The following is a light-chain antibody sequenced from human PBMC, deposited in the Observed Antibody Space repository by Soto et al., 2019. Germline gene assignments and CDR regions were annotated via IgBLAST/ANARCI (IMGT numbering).Light chain of an antibody. CDR3: QQYANWPKT. Sequence: EIVLTQSPGTLSLSPWERATLSCRASQSVSSSLAWYQQKSGQGPRLLIYGAFTRAAGVPARFSGSGSGTEFTLTISSLQSEHSAVYFCQQYANWPKTFGQGTKVDNK. J-gene: IGKJ1*01. CDR2: GAF. V-gene: IGKV3-15*01. CDR1: QSVSSS.